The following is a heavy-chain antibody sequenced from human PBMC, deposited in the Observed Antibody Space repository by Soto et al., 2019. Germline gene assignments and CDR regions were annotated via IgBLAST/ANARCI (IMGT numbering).Heavy chain of an antibody. J-gene: IGHJ4*02. CDR3: AGGGYSQMVRH. CDR1: GGSFSGYY. CDR2: INHSGST. D-gene: IGHD5-18*01. Sequence: SETLSLTCAVYGGSFSGYYWSWIRQPPGKGLEWIGEINHSGSTNYNPSLKSRVTISVDTSKNQFSLKLSSVTAADTAVYYCAGGGYSQMVRHWGQGTLVTVSS. V-gene: IGHV4-34*01.